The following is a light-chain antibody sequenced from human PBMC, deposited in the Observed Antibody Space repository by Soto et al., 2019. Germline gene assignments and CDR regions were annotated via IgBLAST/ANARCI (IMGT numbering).Light chain of an antibody. CDR1: QDIRND. CDR3: LQGYNFPHT. CDR2: AAS. Sequence: AIQMTQSPSSLSASVGDRVTITCRASQDIRNDLGWYQQKPGKAPNLLIYAASTLQIGVPSRFSGSGSGTDFTLTISSLQPEDFATHYCLQGYNFPHTFGPGTKVDIK. J-gene: IGKJ3*01. V-gene: IGKV1-6*01.